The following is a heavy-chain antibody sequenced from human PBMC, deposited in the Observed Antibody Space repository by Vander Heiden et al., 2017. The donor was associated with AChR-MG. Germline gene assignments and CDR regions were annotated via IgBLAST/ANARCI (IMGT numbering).Heavy chain of an antibody. CDR2: IWYDGSNK. Sequence: QVQLVASGGGVVQPGRSLRLSCAASGFTFRRYGMYWVRQGPGKGLEWVAVIWYDGSNKYYADSVKGRFTISRDNSKNTLYLQMNSLRAEDTAVYYCARSYYYGSGAQTYGMDVWGQGTTVTVSS. D-gene: IGHD3-10*01. CDR3: ARSYYYGSGAQTYGMDV. CDR1: GFTFRRYG. J-gene: IGHJ6*02. V-gene: IGHV3-33*01.